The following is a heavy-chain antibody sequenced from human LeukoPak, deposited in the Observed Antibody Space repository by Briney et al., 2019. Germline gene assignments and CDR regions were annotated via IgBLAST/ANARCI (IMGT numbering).Heavy chain of an antibody. CDR2: ISYDGSNK. D-gene: IGHD4-17*01. CDR1: GFTFSSYA. CDR3: ANDYGDFRVNDAFDI. J-gene: IGHJ3*02. V-gene: IGHV3-30-3*02. Sequence: PGGSLRLSCAASGFTFSSYAMHWVRQAPGKGLEWVAVISYDGSNKYYADSVKGRFTISRDNSKNTLYLQMNSLRAEDTAVYYCANDYGDFRVNDAFDIWGQGTMVTVSS.